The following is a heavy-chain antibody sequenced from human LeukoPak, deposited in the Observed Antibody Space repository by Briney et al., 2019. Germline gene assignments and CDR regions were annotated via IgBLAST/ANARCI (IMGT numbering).Heavy chain of an antibody. CDR1: GDSVSSNSAA. V-gene: IGHV6-1*01. D-gene: IGHD3-22*01. CDR2: TYYRSKWYN. J-gene: IGHJ6*02. CDR3: ARHPIHTYYYDSSGRPGPQRDPPDGYYYYGMDV. Sequence: SQTLSLTCAISGDSVSSNSAAWNWIRQSPSRGLEWLGRTYYRSKWYNDYAVSVKSRITINPDTSKNQFSLQLNSVTPEDTAVYYCARHPIHTYYYDSSGRPGPQRDPPDGYYYYGMDVWGQGTTVTVSS.